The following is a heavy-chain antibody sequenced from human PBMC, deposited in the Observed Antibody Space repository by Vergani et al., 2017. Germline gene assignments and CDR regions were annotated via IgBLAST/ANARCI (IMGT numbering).Heavy chain of an antibody. V-gene: IGHV4-31*03. J-gene: IGHJ4*02. D-gene: IGHD6-6*01. CDR3: ARGNWQLGDFDY. Sequence: QVQLQESGPGLVKPSQTLSLTCTVSGGSISSGGYYWSWIRQHPGKGLEWIGYIYYSGSTYSNPSLKSRVTISVDTSKNQFSLKLSSVTAADTAVYYCARGNWQLGDFDYWGQGTLVTVSS. CDR1: GGSISSGGYY. CDR2: IYYSGST.